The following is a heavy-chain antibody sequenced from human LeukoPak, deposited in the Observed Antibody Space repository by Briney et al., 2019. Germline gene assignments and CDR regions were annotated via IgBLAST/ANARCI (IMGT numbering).Heavy chain of an antibody. CDR2: ISRSGSTK. CDR3: ARAPGYGAAYYFDY. Sequence: GGSLRLSCAASGFTFSDYNMRWIRQAPGKGLEWVSSISRSGSTKYYADSVKGRFTISRDNSKNTLYLQMNSLRAEDTAVYYCARAPGYGAAYYFDYWGQGTLVTVSS. J-gene: IGHJ4*02. V-gene: IGHV3-11*04. CDR1: GFTFSDYN. D-gene: IGHD1-1*01.